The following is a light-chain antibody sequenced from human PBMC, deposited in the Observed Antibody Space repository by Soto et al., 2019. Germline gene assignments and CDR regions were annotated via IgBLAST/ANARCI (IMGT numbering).Light chain of an antibody. CDR2: GAS. J-gene: IGKJ3*01. Sequence: EFVLTQSPGTLSVSPGERVTLSCRASQSISSSYLAWYQQRPGQAPRLLIFGASYRATGIPDRFSGSGSGTDFTLPISKLEPEDFAVYYCQQYNSSPPEFTFGPGTKVDSK. CDR1: QSISSSY. CDR3: QQYNSSPPEFT. V-gene: IGKV3-20*01.